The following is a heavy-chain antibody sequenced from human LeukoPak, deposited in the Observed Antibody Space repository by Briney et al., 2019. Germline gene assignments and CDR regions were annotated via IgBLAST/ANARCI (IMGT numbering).Heavy chain of an antibody. J-gene: IGHJ4*02. D-gene: IGHD5-18*01. CDR3: ARHLDTAMVQYDY. CDR1: GGSFSSGGYY. CDR2: IYYSGST. Sequence: SETLSLTCTVSGGSFSSGGYYWSWIRQPPGKGLEWIGYIYYSGSTNYNPSLKSRVTISVDTSKNQFSLKLSSVTAADTAVYYCARHLDTAMVQYDYWGQGTLVTVSS. V-gene: IGHV4-61*08.